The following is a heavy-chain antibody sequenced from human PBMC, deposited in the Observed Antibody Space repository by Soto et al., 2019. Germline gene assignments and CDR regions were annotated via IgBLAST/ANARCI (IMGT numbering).Heavy chain of an antibody. CDR2: INTGGSPA. V-gene: IGHV3-11*01. D-gene: IGHD1-26*01. J-gene: IGHJ5*02. Sequence: GGSLRLSCTVSGFAFRHNYLTWIRQAPGKGLEWLSYINTGGSPAYYADSVKGRFTISTDIAKKSLYLQMDSLRADDTGVYYCATGGIYYETWGQGALVTVSS. CDR3: ATGGIYYET. CDR1: GFAFRHNY.